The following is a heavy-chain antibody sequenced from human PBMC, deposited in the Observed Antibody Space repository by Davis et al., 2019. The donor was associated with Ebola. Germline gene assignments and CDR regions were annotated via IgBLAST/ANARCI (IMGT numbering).Heavy chain of an antibody. CDR1: GFIFSSYW. D-gene: IGHD6-19*01. Sequence: GESLKISCAASGFIFSSYWMSWVRQVLGKGLEWVGKIKQDGSETYYLDSVRGRFTISRDNGKNSLYLQMNSLGAEDTAVYYCAKDSGWAMSPWGQGTLVTVSS. J-gene: IGHJ5*02. CDR3: AKDSGWAMSP. V-gene: IGHV3-7*01. CDR2: IKQDGSET.